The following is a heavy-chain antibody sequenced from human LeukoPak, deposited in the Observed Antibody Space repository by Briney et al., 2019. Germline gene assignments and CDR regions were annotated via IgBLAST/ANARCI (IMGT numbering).Heavy chain of an antibody. CDR3: ARVNHGSVRSHLDY. J-gene: IGHJ4*02. CDR1: GGSISSGGYY. D-gene: IGHD3-10*01. Sequence: SETLSLTCTVSGGSISSGGYYWSWIRQHPGKGLEWIGYIYYSGSTYYNPSLKSRVTISVDTSKNQFSPKLSSVTAADTAVYYCARVNHGSVRSHLDYWGQGTLVTVSS. V-gene: IGHV4-31*03. CDR2: IYYSGST.